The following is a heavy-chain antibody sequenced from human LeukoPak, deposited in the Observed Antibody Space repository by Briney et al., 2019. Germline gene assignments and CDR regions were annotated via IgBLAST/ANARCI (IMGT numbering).Heavy chain of an antibody. J-gene: IGHJ4*01. CDR1: GFIYSHYG. V-gene: IGHV3-33*01. Sequence: GSSLRLSCAASGFIYSHYGMHWVRQAPGRGLEWVAVIWSDGSNRFYAGSVKGRFTNSRDNSHNTLFLQLNSLRAEDTAMYYCARDAQRGFDYSNSLKYWGHGTLVTVSS. CDR3: ARDAQRGFDYSNSLKY. D-gene: IGHD4-11*01. CDR2: IWSDGSNR.